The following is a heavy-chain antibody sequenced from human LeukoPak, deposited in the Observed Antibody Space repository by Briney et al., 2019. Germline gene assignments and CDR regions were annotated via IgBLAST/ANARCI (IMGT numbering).Heavy chain of an antibody. V-gene: IGHV1-2*02. D-gene: IGHD6-19*01. J-gene: IGHJ4*02. CDR3: ARASIALTGHSDFDL. CDR2: IDPNSGGI. Sequence: ASVKVSCKASAYTFIGYHIHWVRQAPGQGLEWLGWIDPNSGGINYAQKFQDRVTMTRDTSISTAYMDLSRLRYDDTAVYYCARASIALTGHSDFDLWGQGTLVTVSS. CDR1: AYTFIGYH.